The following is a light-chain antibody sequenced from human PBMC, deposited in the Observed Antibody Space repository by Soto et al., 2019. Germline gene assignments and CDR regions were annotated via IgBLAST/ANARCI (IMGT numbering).Light chain of an antibody. J-gene: IGKJ1*01. Sequence: EIVMTQSPATLSVSPGERATLSCRASESVSRNLAWYQQKPGQAPRLLIYDASTRATGIPDRFSGGGSGTDFTLTISILEPEDFAVYYCQQRSDWPPTFGQGTKVDIK. V-gene: IGKV3-11*01. CDR1: ESVSRN. CDR3: QQRSDWPPT. CDR2: DAS.